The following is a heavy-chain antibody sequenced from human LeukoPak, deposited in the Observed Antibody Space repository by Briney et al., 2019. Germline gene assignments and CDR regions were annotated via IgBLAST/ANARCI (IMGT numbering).Heavy chain of an antibody. CDR1: GFTFSSYG. D-gene: IGHD3-22*01. Sequence: GGSLRLSCAASGFTFSSYGMHWVRQAPGKGLEWVAFIRFDESNKYYTDSVKGRFTISRDNSKNTLYLQMNSLRAEDAAVYYCARDPSNSFYYYDTSGYLYWGQGTLVTVSS. CDR3: ARDPSNSFYYYDTSGYLY. J-gene: IGHJ4*02. CDR2: IRFDESNK. V-gene: IGHV3-30*02.